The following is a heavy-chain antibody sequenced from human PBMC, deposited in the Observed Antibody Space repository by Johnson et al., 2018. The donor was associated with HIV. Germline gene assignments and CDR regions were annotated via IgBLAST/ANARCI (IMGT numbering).Heavy chain of an antibody. V-gene: IGHV3-15*01. CDR3: AKGADYADYEGAFDI. CDR2: IKSNTDGGTT. D-gene: IGHD4-17*01. J-gene: IGHJ3*02. Sequence: VQLVESGGGLVKPGGSLRLSCAASGFTFTNAWMSWVRQAPGKGLEWVGRIKSNTDGGTTDYPAPVKGRFTILRDDSKNTLYLQMNSLKTEDTALYYCAKGADYADYEGAFDIWGQGTMVTVSS. CDR1: GFTFTNAW.